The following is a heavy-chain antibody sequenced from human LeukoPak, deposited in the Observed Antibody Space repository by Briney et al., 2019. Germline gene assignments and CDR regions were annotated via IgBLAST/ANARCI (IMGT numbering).Heavy chain of an antibody. CDR1: GGPFSGYY. J-gene: IGHJ4*02. CDR2: INHSGST. Sequence: SETLSLTCAVYGGPFSGYYWSWIRQPPGKGLEWIGEINHSGSTNYNPSLKSRVTISVDTSKNQFSLKLSSVTAADTAVYYCARVGHDYGDLEGVDYWGQGTLVTISS. V-gene: IGHV4-34*01. CDR3: ARVGHDYGDLEGVDY. D-gene: IGHD4-17*01.